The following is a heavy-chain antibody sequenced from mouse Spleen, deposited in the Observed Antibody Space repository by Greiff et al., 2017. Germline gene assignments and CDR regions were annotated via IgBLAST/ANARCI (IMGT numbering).Heavy chain of an antibody. CDR3: TRTAARAWFAY. CDR1: GYTFTDYE. D-gene: IGHD3-1*01. CDR2: IDPETGGT. Sequence: VNVVESGAELVRPGASVTLSCKASGYTFTDYEMHWVKQTPVHGLEWIGAIDPETGGTAYNQKFKGKAILTADKSSSTAYMELRSLTSEDSAVYYCTRTAARAWFAYWGQGTLVTVSA. J-gene: IGHJ3*01. V-gene: IGHV1-15*01.